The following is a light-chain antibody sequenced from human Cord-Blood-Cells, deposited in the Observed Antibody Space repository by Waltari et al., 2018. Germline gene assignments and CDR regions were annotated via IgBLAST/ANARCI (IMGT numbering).Light chain of an antibody. CDR3: QQRSNWLT. J-gene: IGKJ4*01. CDR1: QRVSSY. V-gene: IGKV3-11*01. Sequence: EIVLTQSPATLSLSPGERATLSCRASQRVSSYLAWYQQKPGKAPRLLIYDASNRATGIPARFSGSGSGTDFTLTISSLEPEDFAVYYCQQRSNWLTFGGGTKVEIK. CDR2: DAS.